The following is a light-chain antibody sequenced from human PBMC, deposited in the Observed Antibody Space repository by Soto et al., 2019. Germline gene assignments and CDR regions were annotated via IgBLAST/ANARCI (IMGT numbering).Light chain of an antibody. CDR3: QQCSNAPKT. J-gene: IGKJ1*01. CDR2: GAS. V-gene: IGKV3-15*01. CDR1: QTVGSR. Sequence: EVVMKHSPATLSLYQGERATLSCRASQTVGSRLAWYQQKPGQAPRLLIYGASTRATGIPARFSGSGSGTEFTLTISSLESEDFAVYYCQQCSNAPKTFCQVTKVDIK.